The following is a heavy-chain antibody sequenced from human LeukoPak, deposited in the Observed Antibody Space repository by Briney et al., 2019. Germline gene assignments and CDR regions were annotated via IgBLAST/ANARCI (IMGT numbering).Heavy chain of an antibody. J-gene: IGHJ4*02. CDR3: TRGGWCFDY. CDR1: GGSICSYY. CDR2: IYYTGTT. Sequence: PSGTLSLTCTVSGGSICSYYGGGLRQPPGKGLEWIGYIYYTGTTNYNPSLKSRVTISVDTLKNQFSLKLSSVTAADTAVYDCTRGGWCFDYWGQGTLVTVSS. D-gene: IGHD2-8*02. V-gene: IGHV4-59*01.